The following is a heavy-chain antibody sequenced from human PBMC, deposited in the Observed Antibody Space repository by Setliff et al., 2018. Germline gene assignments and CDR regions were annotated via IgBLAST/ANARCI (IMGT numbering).Heavy chain of an antibody. CDR2: IRSKADSYAT. V-gene: IGHV3-73*01. Sequence: LRLSCAASGFTFSGSAMHWVRQASGKGLEWVGRIRSKADSYATAYAASVRGRFTISRDDSKNTAYLQMNSLKTEDTAVYYRILIGSSADAFDIWGQGTMVTVSS. J-gene: IGHJ3*02. CDR3: ILIGSSADAFDI. CDR1: GFTFSGSA. D-gene: IGHD6-19*01.